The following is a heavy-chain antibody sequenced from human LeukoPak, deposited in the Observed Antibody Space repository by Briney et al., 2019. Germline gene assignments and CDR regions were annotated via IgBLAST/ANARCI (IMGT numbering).Heavy chain of an antibody. CDR3: ARCPPDSVYYYGMDV. D-gene: IGHD1-14*01. J-gene: IGHJ6*02. CDR1: GGTFSSYA. V-gene: IGHV1-69*13. CDR2: IIPIFGTA. Sequence: GAPVKVSCKASGGTFSSYAISWVRQAPGQGLEWMGGIIPIFGTANYAQKFQGRVTITADESTSTAYMELSSLRSEDTAVYYCARCPPDSVYYYGMDVWGQGTTVTVSS.